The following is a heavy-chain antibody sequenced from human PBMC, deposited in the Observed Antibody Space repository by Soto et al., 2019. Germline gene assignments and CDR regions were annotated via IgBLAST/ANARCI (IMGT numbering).Heavy chain of an antibody. Sequence: QEQLVQSGAEVKKPGSSVKVSRKAPGGTFSSYAISWVRQAPGQGLKWMGGIIPIFGTANYAQKFQGRVTITADESTSTGYMELSSLRSEDTAVYYCARSQGGSSSLDIYYYYYYGMDVWGQGTTVTVSS. CDR1: GGTFSSYA. V-gene: IGHV1-69*01. CDR3: ARSQGGSSSLDIYYYYYYGMDV. CDR2: IIPIFGTA. J-gene: IGHJ6*02. D-gene: IGHD2-15*01.